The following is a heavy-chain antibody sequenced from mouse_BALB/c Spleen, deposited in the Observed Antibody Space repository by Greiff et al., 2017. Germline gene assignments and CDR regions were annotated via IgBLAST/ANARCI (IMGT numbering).Heavy chain of an antibody. V-gene: IGHV2-6-7*01. CDR1: GFSLTGYG. CDR3: ARGGGDWKTWFAY. D-gene: IGHD3-3*01. J-gene: IGHJ3*01. CDR2: IWGDGST. Sequence: VHLVESGPGLVAPSQSLSITCTVSGFSLTGYGVNWVRQPPGKGLEWLGMIWGDGSTDYNSALKSRLSISKDNSKSQVFLKMNSLQTDDTARYYCARGGGDWKTWFAYWGQGTLVTVSA.